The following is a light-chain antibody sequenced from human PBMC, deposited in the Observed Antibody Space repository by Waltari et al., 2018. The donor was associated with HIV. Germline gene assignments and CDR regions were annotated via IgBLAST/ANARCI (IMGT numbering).Light chain of an antibody. J-gene: IGLJ1*01. CDR1: SSNIGAGYD. CDR2: GNS. Sequence: QSVLTQPPSVSGAPGQRVTISCTGSSSNIGAGYDVHWYQQLPGTAPKLLIYGNSNRPSGVPDRVSGSKSGTSASLAITGLQAEDEADYYCQSYDSSLSGFYVFGTGTKVTVL. CDR3: QSYDSSLSGFYV. V-gene: IGLV1-40*01.